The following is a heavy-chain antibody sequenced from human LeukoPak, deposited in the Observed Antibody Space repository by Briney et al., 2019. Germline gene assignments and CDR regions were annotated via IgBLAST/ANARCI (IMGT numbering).Heavy chain of an antibody. D-gene: IGHD3-16*02. V-gene: IGHV4-39*01. CDR2: IYYSGST. CDR3: ARHTYDYVWGSYRLPYDY. CDR1: GGSISSSSYY. J-gene: IGHJ4*02. Sequence: SETLSPTCTISGGSISSSSYYWGWIRQPPGKGLEWIGSIYYSGSTYYNPSLKSRVTISVDTSKNQFSLKLSSVTAADTAVYYCARHTYDYVWGSYRLPYDYWGQGTLVTVSS.